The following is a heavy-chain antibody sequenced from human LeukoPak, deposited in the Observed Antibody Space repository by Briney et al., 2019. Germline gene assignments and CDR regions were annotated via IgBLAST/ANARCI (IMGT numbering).Heavy chain of an antibody. Sequence: SETLSLTCTVSGGSISRSRYYWGWIRQPPGKGLEWIGSIYYSGSTYYNPSLKSRVTISVDTSKNQFSLKLSSVTAADTAVYYCAGDWELLQRAFDIWGQGTMVTVSS. V-gene: IGHV4-39*07. CDR1: GGSISRSRYY. CDR2: IYYSGST. J-gene: IGHJ3*02. D-gene: IGHD1-26*01. CDR3: AGDWELLQRAFDI.